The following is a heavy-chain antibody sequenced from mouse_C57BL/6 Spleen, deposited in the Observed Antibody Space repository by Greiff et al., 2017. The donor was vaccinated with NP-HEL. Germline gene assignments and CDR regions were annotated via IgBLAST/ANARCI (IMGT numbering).Heavy chain of an antibody. CDR3: ARITTVVDLYAMDY. D-gene: IGHD1-1*01. V-gene: IGHV1-64*01. J-gene: IGHJ4*01. CDR1: GYTFTSYW. CDR2: IHPNSGST. Sequence: VQLQQSGAELVKPGASVKLSCKASGYTFTSYWMHWVKQRPGQGLEWIGMIHPNSGSTNYNEKFKSKATLTVDKSSSTAYMQLSSLTSEDSAVYYCARITTVVDLYAMDYWGQGTSVTVSS.